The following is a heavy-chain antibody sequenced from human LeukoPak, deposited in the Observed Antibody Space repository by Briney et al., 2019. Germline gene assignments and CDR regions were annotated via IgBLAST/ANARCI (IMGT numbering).Heavy chain of an antibody. CDR3: ASGSRSPSGTYHYYFDS. CDR1: AFTVSSNY. V-gene: IGHV3-53*01. Sequence: GGSLRLSCAASAFTVSSNYMSWVRQAPGKGLEWGSVVFSGGTTYYADSVRGRFTISRDNSKNTLYLQMNSLRAEHTAVYYCASGSRSPSGTYHYYFDSWGQGPLVTVSS. CDR2: VFSGGTT. D-gene: IGHD1-26*01. J-gene: IGHJ4*02.